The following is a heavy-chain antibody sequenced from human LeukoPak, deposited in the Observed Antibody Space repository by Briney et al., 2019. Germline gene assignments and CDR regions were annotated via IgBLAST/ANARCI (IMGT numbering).Heavy chain of an antibody. J-gene: IGHJ6*03. D-gene: IGHD3-16*01. Sequence: PSETLSLTCTVSGGSISSYYWSWIRQPPGKGLEWIGYIYYSGSTNYNPSLKSRITMSVDTSKNQFSLKLSSVTAADTAAYYCARDWGRSYYYMDVWGKGTTVTVSS. CDR1: GGSISSYY. CDR3: ARDWGRSYYYMDV. V-gene: IGHV4-59*01. CDR2: IYYSGST.